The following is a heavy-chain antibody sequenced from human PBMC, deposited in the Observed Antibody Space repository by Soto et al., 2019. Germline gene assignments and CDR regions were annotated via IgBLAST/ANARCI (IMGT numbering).Heavy chain of an antibody. J-gene: IGHJ4*02. CDR1: GFTFSSYW. D-gene: IGHD2-15*01. V-gene: IGHV3-74*01. CDR2: INSDGSST. Sequence: EVQLVESGGGLVQPGASLRLSCAASGFTFSSYWMHWVRQAPGTGLVWVSRINSDGSSTSYAGSVKGRFTISRDNAKNTLYLQMNSLRAEDTAVYYCVRTSLVVAAATREDYWGQGTLVTVSS. CDR3: VRTSLVVAAATREDY.